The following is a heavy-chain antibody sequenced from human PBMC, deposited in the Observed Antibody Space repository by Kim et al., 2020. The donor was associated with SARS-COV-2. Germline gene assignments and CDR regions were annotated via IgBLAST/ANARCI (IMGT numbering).Heavy chain of an antibody. J-gene: IGHJ6*02. V-gene: IGHV1-69*02. D-gene: IGHD1-1*01. Sequence: YAQKFQDRVTITADKSTSTAYMELSSLRSEDTAVYYCAAGNHYYYYGMDVWGQGTTVTVSS. CDR3: AAGNHYYYYGMDV.